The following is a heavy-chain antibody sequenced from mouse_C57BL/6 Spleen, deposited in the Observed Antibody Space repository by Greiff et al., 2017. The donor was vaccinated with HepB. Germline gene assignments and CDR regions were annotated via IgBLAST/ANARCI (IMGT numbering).Heavy chain of an antibody. CDR3: AKNALYGSSYDYYAMDY. CDR1: GFSLTSYG. CDR2: IWRGGST. Sequence: VKLQESGPGLVQPSQSLSITCTVSGFSLTSYGVHWVRQSPGKGLEWLGVIWRGGSTDYNAAFMSRLSITKDNSKSQVFFKMNSLQADDTAIYYCAKNALYGSSYDYYAMDYWGQGTSVTVSS. V-gene: IGHV2-5*01. J-gene: IGHJ4*01. D-gene: IGHD1-1*01.